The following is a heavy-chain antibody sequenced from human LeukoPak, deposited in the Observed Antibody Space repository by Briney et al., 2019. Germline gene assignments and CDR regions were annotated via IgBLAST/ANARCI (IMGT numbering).Heavy chain of an antibody. J-gene: IGHJ4*02. CDR2: ISDTGNT. Sequence: PGGSLRLSCTASGFTFGDYAMSWFRQAPGKGQEWVSAISDTGNTYHADSVKGRFTISRDSSKNTLFLQMNRLRPEDAAVYYCAKAPVTTCRGAFCYPFDYWGLGTLVTVSS. D-gene: IGHD2-15*01. CDR1: GFTFGDYA. CDR3: AKAPVTTCRGAFCYPFDY. V-gene: IGHV3-23*01.